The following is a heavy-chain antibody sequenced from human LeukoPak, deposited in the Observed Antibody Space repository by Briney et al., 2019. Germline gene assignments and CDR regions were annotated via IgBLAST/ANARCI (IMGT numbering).Heavy chain of an antibody. J-gene: IGHJ5*02. D-gene: IGHD3-3*01. CDR1: GFIFSSYG. V-gene: IGHV3-30*02. CDR2: IRYDGSNK. CDR3: AKDHAYYDFWSGYLNWFDP. Sequence: GGSLRLSCAASGFIFSSYGMHWVRQAPGKGLDWVAFIRYDGSNKYYADSVKGRFTISRDNSKNTLYLQMNSLRAEDTAVYYCAKDHAYYDFWSGYLNWFDPWGQGTLVTVSS.